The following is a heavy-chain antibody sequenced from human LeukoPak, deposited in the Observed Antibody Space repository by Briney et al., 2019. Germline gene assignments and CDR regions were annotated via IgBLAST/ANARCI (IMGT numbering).Heavy chain of an antibody. CDR2: IYTSGST. Sequence: SETLSLTCTVSGGSISSYYWSWIRQPAGKGLEWIGRIYTSGSTNYNPSLQSRVTMSVDTSKNQFSLKLSSVTAADTAVYYCARDSRYYYDSSGYLLLDYWGQGTLVTVSS. D-gene: IGHD3-22*01. J-gene: IGHJ4*02. V-gene: IGHV4-4*07. CDR3: ARDSRYYYDSSGYLLLDY. CDR1: GGSISSYY.